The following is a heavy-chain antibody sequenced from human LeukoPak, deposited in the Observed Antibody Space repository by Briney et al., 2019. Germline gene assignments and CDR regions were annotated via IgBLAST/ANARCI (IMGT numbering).Heavy chain of an antibody. Sequence: SETLSLTCTVSGGSITSYFLTWVRQSAGKGLEFIGRLRPTDGYTNYNPSLKSRVSMSLDTSKKQLSLELTSVTAADTAVYYCARDWALGYGDYWYFDLWGRGTLVTVSS. D-gene: IGHD4-17*01. CDR3: ARDWALGYGDYWYFDL. V-gene: IGHV4-4*07. CDR1: GGSITSYF. J-gene: IGHJ2*01. CDR2: LRPTDGYT.